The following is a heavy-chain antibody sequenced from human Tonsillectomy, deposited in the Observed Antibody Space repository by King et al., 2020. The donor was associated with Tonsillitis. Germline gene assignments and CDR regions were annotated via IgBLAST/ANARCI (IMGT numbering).Heavy chain of an antibody. CDR1: GGSISSGGYS. V-gene: IGHV4-30-4*07. CDR2: IYYSGST. Sequence: VQLQESGPGLVKPSQTLSLTCAVSGGSISSGGYSWSWIRQPPGKGLEWIGYIYYSGSTYYNPSLKSRVTISVDTSKNQFSLKLSSVTAADTAVYYCARGPYCSSTSCYFGWFDPWGQGTLVTVSS. CDR3: ARGPYCSSTSCYFGWFDP. D-gene: IGHD2-2*01. J-gene: IGHJ5*02.